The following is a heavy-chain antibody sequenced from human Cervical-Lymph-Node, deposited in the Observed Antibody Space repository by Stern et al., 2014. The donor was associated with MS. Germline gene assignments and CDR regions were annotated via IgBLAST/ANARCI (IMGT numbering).Heavy chain of an antibody. CDR3: ARGGRGVGLEY. D-gene: IGHD3-10*01. V-gene: IGHV3-30-3*01. J-gene: IGHJ4*02. Sequence: VQLVESGGGVVQPGRSLSLSCVASGFSFSTYAMHWVRQAPGKGLEWVAFVSYDGTQRNSTDSLKARFTISRDNSKNTLYLHMHSLRDEDTAVYFCARGGRGVGLEYWGQGALVTVSS. CDR2: VSYDGTQR. CDR1: GFSFSTYA.